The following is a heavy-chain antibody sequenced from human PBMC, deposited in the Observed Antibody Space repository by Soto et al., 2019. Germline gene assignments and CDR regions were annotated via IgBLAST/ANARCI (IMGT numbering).Heavy chain of an antibody. Sequence: GGSLRLSCAASGFPFSSYAMTWVRQAPGKGLEWVSSVTGSGIYTFYADSVKGRFTISRDNSKNTLYLQMNSLRAEDTAVYYCAKDRVAKTVVILPATHTALGCRGQGTLVTVSS. D-gene: IGHD5-12*01. J-gene: IGHJ4*02. CDR1: GFPFSSYA. CDR2: VTGSGIYT. V-gene: IGHV3-23*01. CDR3: AKDRVAKTVVILPATHTALGC.